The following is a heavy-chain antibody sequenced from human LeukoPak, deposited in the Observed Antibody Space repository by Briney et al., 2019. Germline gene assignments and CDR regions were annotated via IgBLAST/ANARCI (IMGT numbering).Heavy chain of an antibody. CDR2: IYYSGRT. CDR1: GGSINSYY. V-gene: IGHV4-59*12. Sequence: SETLSLTCNVSGGSINSYYWGWFRQPPGKRLESLGYIYYSGRTTYNPSLKSRVTISVDTSTNQISLKLTSVTAADTAVYFCARGTTKGYYYDSSGYYTKWGQGTLVTVSS. J-gene: IGHJ4*02. D-gene: IGHD3-22*01. CDR3: ARGTTKGYYYDSSGYYTK.